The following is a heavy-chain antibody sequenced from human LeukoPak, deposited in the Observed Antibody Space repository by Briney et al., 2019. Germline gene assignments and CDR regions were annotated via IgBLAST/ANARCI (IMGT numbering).Heavy chain of an antibody. D-gene: IGHD3-3*01. Sequence: PSQTLSLTCTVSGGSISSGSYYWSWIRQPAGKGLEWIGRIYTSGSTNYNPSLKSRVTISVDTSKNQFSLKLSSVTAADTAVYYCARDGVESRYDFWSGPSLYYFDYWGQGTLVTVSS. J-gene: IGHJ4*02. CDR3: ARDGVESRYDFWSGPSLYYFDY. CDR1: GGSISSGSYY. CDR2: IYTSGST. V-gene: IGHV4-61*02.